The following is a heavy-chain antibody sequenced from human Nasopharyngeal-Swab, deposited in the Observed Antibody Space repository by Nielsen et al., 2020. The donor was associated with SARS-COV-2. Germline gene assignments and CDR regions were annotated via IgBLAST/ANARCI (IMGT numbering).Heavy chain of an antibody. CDR3: AREVIEARDSDAFDI. D-gene: IGHD2-21*01. Sequence: SETLSLTCAVSGGSISSSNWWSWVRQPPGKGLEWIGEIYHSGSTNYNPSLKSRVTISVDKSKNQFSLKLSSVTAADTAVYYCAREVIEARDSDAFDIWGQGTVVTVTS. CDR1: GGSISSSNW. CDR2: IYHSGST. V-gene: IGHV4-4*02. J-gene: IGHJ3*02.